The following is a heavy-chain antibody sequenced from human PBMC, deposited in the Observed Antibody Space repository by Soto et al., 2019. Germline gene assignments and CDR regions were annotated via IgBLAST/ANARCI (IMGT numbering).Heavy chain of an antibody. CDR2: VYYSGTT. CDR3: ARDVLEPHNYLET. V-gene: IGHV4-61*01. Sequence: SETXSLTCTFSGGSIYSGYYYWGWIRQPPGKGLEWIGYVYYSGTTNYNPFLKSRVTLSLDKSKNQFSLKMNSVTAADTAAYYCARDVLEPHNYLETWGQGTLVTVSS. J-gene: IGHJ4*02. D-gene: IGHD4-4*01. CDR1: GGSIYSGYYY.